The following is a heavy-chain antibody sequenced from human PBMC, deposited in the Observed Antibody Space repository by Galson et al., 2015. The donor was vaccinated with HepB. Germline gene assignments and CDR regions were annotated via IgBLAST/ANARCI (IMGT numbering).Heavy chain of an antibody. Sequence: SVKVSCKASGGTFRWFAINWVRQAPGQGLEWMGGIIPFFGTPDYAQKFQGRVTITADESTSTAYMELSSLKSEDTALYYCARTFYHDSSAYEDSTPYWGQGTLVTVSS. CDR1: GGTFRWFA. V-gene: IGHV1-69*13. J-gene: IGHJ4*02. D-gene: IGHD3-22*01. CDR3: ARTFYHDSSAYEDSTPY. CDR2: IIPFFGTP.